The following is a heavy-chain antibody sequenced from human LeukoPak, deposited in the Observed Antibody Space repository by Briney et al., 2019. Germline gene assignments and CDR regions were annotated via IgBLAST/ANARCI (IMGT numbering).Heavy chain of an antibody. CDR2: TYYRAKWYN. Sequence: SQTLSLTCAISGDSVSNNLVAWNWIRQSPSRGLEWLGWTYYRAKWYNDYADSVKSRLIINADPSKNQFSLQLNSVSPEDTAVYYCARAYNYAFDYWGQGALVTVSS. CDR3: ARAYNYAFDY. J-gene: IGHJ4*02. CDR1: GDSVSNNLVA. V-gene: IGHV6-1*01. D-gene: IGHD5-18*01.